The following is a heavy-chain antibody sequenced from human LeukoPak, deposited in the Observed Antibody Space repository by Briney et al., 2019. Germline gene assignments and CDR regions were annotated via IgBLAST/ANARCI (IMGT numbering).Heavy chain of an antibody. J-gene: IGHJ4*02. Sequence: PGGSLRLSCAGSGFTFSSYWMYWVRQAPGKGLEWVANIKQDGSEKYYVDSVKGRFTISRDNAKNSLYLQMNSLRAEDTAVYYCARQNYGDAHDCWGQGTLVTVSS. CDR2: IKQDGSEK. V-gene: IGHV3-7*01. D-gene: IGHD4-17*01. CDR1: GFTFSSYW. CDR3: ARQNYGDAHDC.